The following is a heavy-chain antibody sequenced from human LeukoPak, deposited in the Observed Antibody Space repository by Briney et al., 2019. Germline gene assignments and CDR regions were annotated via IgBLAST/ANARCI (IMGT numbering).Heavy chain of an antibody. V-gene: IGHV3-7*01. CDR3: AIAAGDFDY. D-gene: IGHD6-13*01. Sequence: GEALRLSCAASGFTFSAYWMTWVRKAPGKGLEWVANINEDGGLKYYVDSVNGRFTISRDNTNNSLYLQMISLRVDDTAVYYCAIAAGDFDYWGQGTLVTVSS. CDR1: GFTFSAYW. J-gene: IGHJ4*02. CDR2: INEDGGLK.